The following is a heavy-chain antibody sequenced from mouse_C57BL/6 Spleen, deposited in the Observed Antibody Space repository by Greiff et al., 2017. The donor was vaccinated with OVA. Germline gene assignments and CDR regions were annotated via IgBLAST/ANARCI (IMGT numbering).Heavy chain of an antibody. CDR2: ILRGSGST. V-gene: IGHV1-56*01. D-gene: IGHD2-12*01. CDR1: GYTFTSHW. J-gene: IGHJ3*01. CDR3: ARVYDGAY. Sequence: QVQLQQSGPELVRPGASVKISCTAPGYTFTSHWMQWVRQRPGQGLVWVGEILRGSGSTYYNEKVKGKATLTVDTPSSTAYMQLSSLTSEDSAVYFCARVYDGAYWGQGTLVTVSA.